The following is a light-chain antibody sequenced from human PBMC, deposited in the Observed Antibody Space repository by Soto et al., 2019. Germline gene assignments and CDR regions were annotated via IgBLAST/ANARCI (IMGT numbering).Light chain of an antibody. Sequence: QSALTQPPSXXXXPGRSVTISCTGTSSDVGGYDYVSWFQQHPGKAPKLIIYEVTKRPSGVPDRFSASKSGNTASLTVSGLQAEDEADYYCSSFVAGNNYWVFGGGTQLTVL. CDR3: SSFVAGNNYWV. CDR1: SSDVGGYDY. J-gene: IGLJ3*02. V-gene: IGLV2-8*01. CDR2: EVT.